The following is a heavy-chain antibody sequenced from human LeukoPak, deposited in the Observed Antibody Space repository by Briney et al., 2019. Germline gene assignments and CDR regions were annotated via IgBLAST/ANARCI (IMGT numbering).Heavy chain of an antibody. D-gene: IGHD2-2*01. J-gene: IGHJ4*02. V-gene: IGHV3-49*03. Sequence: GGSLRLSCTAPGFTFGDYAMSWFRQAPGEGLEWVGFIRSKPYGGTTENAASVKGRFTISRDDSKSIAYLQMNSLKTEDTAVYYCARGGVYCSSVSCSVDYWGQGILVTVSS. CDR1: GFTFGDYA. CDR3: ARGGVYCSSVSCSVDY. CDR2: IRSKPYGGTT.